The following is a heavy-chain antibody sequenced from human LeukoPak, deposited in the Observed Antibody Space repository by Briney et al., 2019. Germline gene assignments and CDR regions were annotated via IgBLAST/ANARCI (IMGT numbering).Heavy chain of an antibody. J-gene: IGHJ4*02. Sequence: PGGSLRLSCEASGFTFSNYAMTWVRQAPGKGLEWVSAITNSGGGTYYADSVRGRFTISRDNFKNTLYLQLNSLKADDTAVYYCVKFVGAKAYWGQGTLVTVSS. D-gene: IGHD1-26*01. V-gene: IGHV3-23*01. CDR2: ITNSGGGT. CDR1: GFTFSNYA. CDR3: VKFVGAKAY.